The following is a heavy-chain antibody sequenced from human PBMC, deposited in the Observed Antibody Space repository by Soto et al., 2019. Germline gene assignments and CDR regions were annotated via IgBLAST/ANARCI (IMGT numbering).Heavy chain of an antibody. J-gene: IGHJ6*02. CDR2: ISGSGGST. Sequence: GGSLRLSCAASGFTFSSYAMSWVRQAPGKGLEWVSAISGSGGSTYYADSVKGRFTISRDNSKNTLYLQMNSLRAEDTAVYYCAKVVLSTLAAAIMNCYYGMDVWGQGTTVTVSS. V-gene: IGHV3-23*01. CDR1: GFTFSSYA. D-gene: IGHD6-13*01. CDR3: AKVVLSTLAAAIMNCYYGMDV.